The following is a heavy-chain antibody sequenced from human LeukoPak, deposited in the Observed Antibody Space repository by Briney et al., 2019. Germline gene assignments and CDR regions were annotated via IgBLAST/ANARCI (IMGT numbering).Heavy chain of an antibody. J-gene: IGHJ4*02. CDR2: MYHSGST. V-gene: IGHV4-59*12. Sequence: SETLSPTSTVSGGSISSYSWSWVRQPPGKGLEWIGYMYHSGSTNYNPSLESRVTISIDTSKNQFSLKLTSLTAADTAVYYCARFYGSGAASDHWGQGTLVTVSS. CDR3: ARFYGSGAASDH. D-gene: IGHD3-10*01. CDR1: GGSISSYS.